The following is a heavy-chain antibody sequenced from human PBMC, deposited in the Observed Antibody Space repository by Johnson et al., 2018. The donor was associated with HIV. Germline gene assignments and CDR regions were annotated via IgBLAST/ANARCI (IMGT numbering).Heavy chain of an antibody. D-gene: IGHD2-2*01. CDR1: GLSFSNFG. J-gene: IGHJ3*02. V-gene: IGHV3-30*03. Sequence: QVQLVESGGGVVQPRKSLTLSCVGSGLSFSNFGIHWVRQAPGKGPEWVAVISYDGSNKYYADSVKGRFTISRDNSKNTLYLQMNSLRAEDTAVYYCARETGDPVVPAARDAFDIWGQGTMVTVSS. CDR3: ARETGDPVVPAARDAFDI. CDR2: ISYDGSNK.